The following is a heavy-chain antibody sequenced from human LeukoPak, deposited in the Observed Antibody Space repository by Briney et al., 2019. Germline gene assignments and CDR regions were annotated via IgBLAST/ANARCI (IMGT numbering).Heavy chain of an antibody. J-gene: IGHJ4*02. V-gene: IGHV4-59*01. D-gene: IGHD3-22*01. CDR3: ARVLRGYYDSSGYHFDY. CDR1: GGSISSYY. CDR2: IYSSGST. Sequence: PSETLSLTCTVSGGSISSYYWSWIRQPPGKGLEWIGYIYSSGSTNYNPSLKSRVTISLDTSKNQFSLKLSSVTAADTAVYYCARVLRGYYDSSGYHFDYWGQGTLVTVSS.